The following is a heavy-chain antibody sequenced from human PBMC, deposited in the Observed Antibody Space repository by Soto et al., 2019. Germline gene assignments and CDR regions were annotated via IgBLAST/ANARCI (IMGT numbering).Heavy chain of an antibody. CDR3: ARSSWETASSWYSETYYFDY. V-gene: IGHV3-11*01. J-gene: IGHJ4*02. D-gene: IGHD6-13*01. CDR1: GFTFSDYY. Sequence: GGSLRLSCAASGFTFSDYYMSWIRQAPGKGLEWVSYISSSGSTIYYADSVKGRFTISRDNAKNSLYLQMNSLRAEDTAVYYCARSSWETASSWYSETYYFDYWGQGTLVTVSS. CDR2: ISSSGSTI.